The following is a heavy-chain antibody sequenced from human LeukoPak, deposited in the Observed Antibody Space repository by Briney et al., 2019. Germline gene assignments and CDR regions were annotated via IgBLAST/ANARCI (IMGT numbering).Heavy chain of an antibody. Sequence: ASVRVSCKASGYTFTSYDINWVRQATGQGLEWMGWMNPNSGNTGYAQKFQGRVTMTRNTSTSTAYMELSSLRSEDTAVYYCAREAGYYDFWSGQQLNWFDPWGQGTLVTVSS. D-gene: IGHD3-3*01. V-gene: IGHV1-8*01. CDR3: AREAGYYDFWSGQQLNWFDP. J-gene: IGHJ5*02. CDR1: GYTFTSYD. CDR2: MNPNSGNT.